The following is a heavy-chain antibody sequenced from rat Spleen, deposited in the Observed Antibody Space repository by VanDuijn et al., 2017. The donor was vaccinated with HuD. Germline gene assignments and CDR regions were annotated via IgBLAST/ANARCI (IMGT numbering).Heavy chain of an antibody. J-gene: IGHJ2*01. CDR3: ARTPYNNYFDY. Sequence: QVQLKESGPGLVQSSQTLSLICTVSGFSLISNSVHWVRQPPGKGLEWMGGIWGDGSTDYNSLLKSRLSISKDTSKSQVFLKMNSLQTEDTATYYCARTPYNNYFDYWGQGVMVTVSS. CDR2: IWGDGST. D-gene: IGHD1-10*01. CDR1: GFSLISNS. V-gene: IGHV2-1*01.